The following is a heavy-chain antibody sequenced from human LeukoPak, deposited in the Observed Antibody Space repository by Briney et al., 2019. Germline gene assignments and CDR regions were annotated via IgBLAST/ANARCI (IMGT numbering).Heavy chain of an antibody. J-gene: IGHJ4*02. Sequence: GGSLRLSCAASGFTFSSYAMHWVRQAPGKGLEYVSAISSNGGSTYYANSVKGRFTISRDNSKNTLYLQMGSLRDEDTAVYYCARRAAPWFGTFDYWGQGTLVTVSS. D-gene: IGHD3-10*01. V-gene: IGHV3-64*01. CDR2: ISSNGGST. CDR3: ARRAAPWFGTFDY. CDR1: GFTFSSYA.